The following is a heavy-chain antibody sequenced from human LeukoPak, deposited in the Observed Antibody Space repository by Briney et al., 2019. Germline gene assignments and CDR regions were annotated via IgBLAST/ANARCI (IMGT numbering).Heavy chain of an antibody. J-gene: IGHJ6*02. CDR2: LSGSGGRST. V-gene: IGHV3-23*01. D-gene: IGHD5-18*01. Sequence: PGGSLRLSCAASGFTFSNYAMSWSRQAPGKGLEWFSALSGSGGRSTYYADSVKGRFTISRDNSKNTLYLQMNSLRVEDTAVYYCAKGYSYGAYYYYGIDVWGQGTTVTVSS. CDR1: GFTFSNYA. CDR3: AKGYSYGAYYYYGIDV.